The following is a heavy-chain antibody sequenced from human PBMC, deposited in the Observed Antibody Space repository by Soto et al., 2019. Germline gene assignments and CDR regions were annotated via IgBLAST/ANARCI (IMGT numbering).Heavy chain of an antibody. V-gene: IGHV3-23*01. D-gene: IGHD3-10*01. Sequence: EVKVLESGGDLVQPGGSLRLSCVASGFTFSEYAMTWVRQAPGKGLDWVSSVSANGDITYYADSVKGRFTISRDNSNNTLLLQMNSLRAVDTALYYCARGDRGGSGSPASYYFSGLDVWGQGTTVIVSS. J-gene: IGHJ6*02. CDR2: VSANGDIT. CDR3: ARGDRGGSGSPASYYFSGLDV. CDR1: GFTFSEYA.